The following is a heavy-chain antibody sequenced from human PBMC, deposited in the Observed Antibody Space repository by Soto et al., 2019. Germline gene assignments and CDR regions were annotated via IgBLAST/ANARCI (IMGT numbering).Heavy chain of an antibody. CDR3: ASTVAGHRNFDY. CDR1: GFTFSSYW. Sequence: GGSLRLSCAASGFTFSSYWMSWVRQAPGKGLEWVANIKQDGSEKYYVDSVKGRFTISRDNAKNSLYLQMNSLRAEDTAVYYCASTVAGHRNFDYCGEGTMFTVYS. D-gene: IGHD6-13*01. V-gene: IGHV3-7*01. J-gene: IGHJ4*02. CDR2: IKQDGSEK.